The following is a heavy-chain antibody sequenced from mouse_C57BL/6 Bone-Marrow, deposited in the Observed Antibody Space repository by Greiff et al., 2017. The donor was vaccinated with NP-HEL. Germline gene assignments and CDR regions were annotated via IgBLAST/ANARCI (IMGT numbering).Heavy chain of an antibody. CDR1: GYTFTSYW. CDR2: IDPNSGGT. J-gene: IGHJ4*01. V-gene: IGHV1-72*01. D-gene: IGHD1-1*01. CDR3: AREGGPYYYGSSYYAMDY. Sequence: VQLQQPGAELVKPGASVKLSCKASGYTFTSYWMHWVKQRPGRGLEWIGRIDPNSGGTKYNEKFKSKATLTVDKPSSTAYMQLSSLTSEDSAVYYCAREGGPYYYGSSYYAMDYWGQGTSVTVSS.